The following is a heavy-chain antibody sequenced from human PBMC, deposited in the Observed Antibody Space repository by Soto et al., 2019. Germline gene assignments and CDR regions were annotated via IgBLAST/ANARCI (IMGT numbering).Heavy chain of an antibody. CDR1: GGSISSYY. J-gene: IGHJ3*02. V-gene: IGHV4-59*01. Sequence: SETLSLTCTVSGGSISSYYWSWIRQPPGKGLEWIGYIYYSGSTNYNPSLKSRVTISVDTSKNQFSLKLSSVTAADTAVYYCARSQRTVRAFDIWGQGTMVTVS. CDR3: ARSQRTVRAFDI. CDR2: IYYSGST. D-gene: IGHD6-25*01.